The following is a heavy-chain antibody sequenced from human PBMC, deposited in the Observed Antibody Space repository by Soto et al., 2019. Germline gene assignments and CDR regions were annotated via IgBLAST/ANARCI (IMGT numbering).Heavy chain of an antibody. D-gene: IGHD2-15*01. Sequence: PSVTLSLTCTVSGGSISGSYWSWIRQTPGKVLEWGGYSHYSGRSNYNPSLKSRLTMSVAAAKNQLSLQLSSVTAADTALDFFTKYRRTGEEGYSVDYWDQGALFTVFS. CDR1: GGSISGSY. V-gene: IGHV4-59*01. J-gene: IGHJ4*02. CDR3: TKYRRTGEEGYSVDY. CDR2: SHYSGRS.